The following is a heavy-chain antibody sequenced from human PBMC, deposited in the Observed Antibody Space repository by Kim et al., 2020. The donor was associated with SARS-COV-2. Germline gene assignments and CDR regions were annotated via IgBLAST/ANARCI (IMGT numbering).Heavy chain of an antibody. V-gene: IGHV3-30*18. Sequence: GGSLRLSCAASGFTFSSYGMHWVRQAPGKGLEWVAVISYDGSNKYYADSVKGRFTISRDNSKNTLYLQMNSLRAEDTAVYYCAKTPTYCSGGSCYGDDA. J-gene: IGHJ3*01. CDR2: ISYDGSNK. D-gene: IGHD2-15*01. CDR1: GFTFSSYG. CDR3: AKTPTYCSGGSCYGDDA.